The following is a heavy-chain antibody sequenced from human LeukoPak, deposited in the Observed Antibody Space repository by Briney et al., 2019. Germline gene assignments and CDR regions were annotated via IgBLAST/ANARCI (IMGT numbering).Heavy chain of an antibody. CDR1: GFTFSSYA. V-gene: IGHV3-23*01. J-gene: IGHJ4*02. D-gene: IGHD2-15*01. CDR3: AKDHPIVVVVAATKLFDY. Sequence: GGSLRLSCAASGFTFSSYAMSWVRQAPGKGLEWVSAISGSGGSTYYADSVKGRFTISRDNSKNTLYLQMNSLRAEDTAVYYCAKDHPIVVVVAATKLFDYWGQGTLVTVSS. CDR2: ISGSGGST.